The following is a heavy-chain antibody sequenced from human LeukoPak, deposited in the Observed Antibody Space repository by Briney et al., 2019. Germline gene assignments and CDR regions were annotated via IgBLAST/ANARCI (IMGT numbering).Heavy chain of an antibody. CDR1: GYTFTGYY. Sequence: GASVKVSCKASGYTFTGYYMHWVRQAPGQGLEWMGWINPNSGGTNYAQKFQGRVTMTRDTSISTAYMELGRLRSDDTAVYYCARVEKVGATPAHFDYWGQGTLATVSS. D-gene: IGHD1-26*01. V-gene: IGHV1-2*02. J-gene: IGHJ4*02. CDR2: INPNSGGT. CDR3: ARVEKVGATPAHFDY.